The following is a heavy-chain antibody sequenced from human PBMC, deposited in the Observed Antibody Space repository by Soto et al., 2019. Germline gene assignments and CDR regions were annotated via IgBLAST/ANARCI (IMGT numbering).Heavy chain of an antibody. J-gene: IGHJ4*02. Sequence: GGSLRLSCAASGFTFSSYWMSWVRQAPGKGLEWVANIKQDGSEKYYVDSVKGRFTISRDNAKNSLYLQMNSLRAEDTAVYYCARDREDYYDSSAYYGYWGQGTLVTVSS. CDR3: ARDREDYYDSSAYYGY. V-gene: IGHV3-7*01. CDR2: IKQDGSEK. D-gene: IGHD3-22*01. CDR1: GFTFSSYW.